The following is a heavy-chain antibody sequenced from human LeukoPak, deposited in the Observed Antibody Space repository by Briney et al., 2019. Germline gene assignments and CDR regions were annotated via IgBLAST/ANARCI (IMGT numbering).Heavy chain of an antibody. V-gene: IGHV3-33*01. CDR3: ARDRKGYCSGGSCWFDY. J-gene: IGHJ4*02. Sequence: AGGSLRLSCAASGFTFSSYGMHWVRQAPGKGLEWVAVIWYDGSNKYYADSVKGRFTISRDNSKNTLYLQMNSLRAEDTAVYYCARDRKGYCSGGSCWFDYWGQGTLVTVSS. D-gene: IGHD2-15*01. CDR2: IWYDGSNK. CDR1: GFTFSSYG.